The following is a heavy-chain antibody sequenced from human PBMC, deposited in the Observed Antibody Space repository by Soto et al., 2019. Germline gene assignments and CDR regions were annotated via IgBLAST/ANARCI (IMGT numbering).Heavy chain of an antibody. CDR1: GYTFTSYD. Sequence: ASVKFACNGPGYTFTSYDINWVRQATGQGLEWMQWVNPNSANTGYAQKFQGRVTVTRNTSVITAYMELSSLRSEDTALYYCAKGNNLEWFLSPIAYWGQGTLVTVSS. V-gene: IGHV1-8*01. CDR3: AKGNNLEWFLSPIAY. D-gene: IGHD3-3*01. J-gene: IGHJ4*02. CDR2: VNPNSANT.